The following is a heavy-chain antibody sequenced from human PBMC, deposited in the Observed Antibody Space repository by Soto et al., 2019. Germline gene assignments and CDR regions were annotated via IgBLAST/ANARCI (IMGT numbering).Heavy chain of an antibody. J-gene: IGHJ4*02. CDR1: GGSISSGGYY. Sequence: QVQLQESGPGLVKPSQTLSLTCTVSGGSISSGGYYWSWIRQHPGKGLEWIGYIYYSGSTYYNPSLRIRVTISVDTTKNQFSLKLSSVTAADTAVYYCATYGSGTYKPATFDYWGQGTLVTVSS. V-gene: IGHV4-31*03. CDR3: ATYGSGTYKPATFDY. D-gene: IGHD3-10*01. CDR2: IYYSGST.